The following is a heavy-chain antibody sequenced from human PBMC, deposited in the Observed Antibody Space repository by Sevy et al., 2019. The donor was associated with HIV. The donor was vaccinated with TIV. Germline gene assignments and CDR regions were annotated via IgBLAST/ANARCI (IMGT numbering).Heavy chain of an antibody. D-gene: IGHD1-26*01. CDR3: ATTSTPLYYYALDV. CDR2: IYSCKYT. Sequence: GGSLRLSCAASGFTVSSKYMSWVRQAPGKGLEWVSVIYSCKYTYYADSVKGRLTISRDISKNTLNLEMNNLRAEDTAIYYCATTSTPLYYYALDVWGQGTTVTVSS. CDR1: GFTVSSKY. J-gene: IGHJ6*02. V-gene: IGHV3-53*01.